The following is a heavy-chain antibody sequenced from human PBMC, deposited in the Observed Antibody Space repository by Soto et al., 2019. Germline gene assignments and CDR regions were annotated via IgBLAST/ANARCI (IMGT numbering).Heavy chain of an antibody. V-gene: IGHV4-39*01. D-gene: IGHD6-25*01. CDR2: VFYTGFT. J-gene: IGHJ4*02. CDR1: GGSISGSYYY. CDR3: ARHHPRTLAALEIPFDF. Sequence: PSETLSLTCAVSGGSISGSYYYWGWLRQSPGKGPEWIGSVFYTGFTSYNPSLESRVSVSVDTSKNQFSLKVSGVSAADTAVYFCARHHPRTLAALEIPFDFWGKGTLVTVSS.